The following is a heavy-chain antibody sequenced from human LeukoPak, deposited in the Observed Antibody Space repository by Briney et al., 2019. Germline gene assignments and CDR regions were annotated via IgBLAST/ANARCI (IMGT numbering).Heavy chain of an antibody. Sequence: SETLSLTCTVSGGSISSYYWSWIRQPPGKGLEWIGYIYYSGSTNCNPSLKSRVTISVDTSKNQFSLKLSSVTAADTAVYYCARESIAVAGTSPYNWFDPWGQGTLVTVSS. CDR3: ARESIAVAGTSPYNWFDP. D-gene: IGHD6-19*01. J-gene: IGHJ5*02. CDR1: GGSISSYY. CDR2: IYYSGST. V-gene: IGHV4-59*01.